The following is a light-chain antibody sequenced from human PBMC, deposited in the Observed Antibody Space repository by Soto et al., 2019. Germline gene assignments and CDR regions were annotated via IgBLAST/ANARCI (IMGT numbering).Light chain of an antibody. CDR3: EQYDNLPLA. V-gene: IGKV1-33*01. CDR2: DAS. Sequence: DIQMTQSPSSLSASVGDRVTITCQASQDISNYLNWYQQKPGKAPKLLIYDASNLETGVPSRFSGSGSGTDFTFNISSLQPEDIATYYCEQYDNLPLAFGPGPKGDIK. CDR1: QDISNY. J-gene: IGKJ3*01.